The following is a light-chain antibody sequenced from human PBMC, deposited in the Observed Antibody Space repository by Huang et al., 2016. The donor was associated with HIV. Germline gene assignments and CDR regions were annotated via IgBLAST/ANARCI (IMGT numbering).Light chain of an antibody. J-gene: IGKJ1*01. V-gene: IGKV1-9*01. Sequence: IQLTQSPSSLSASVGDRVTITCRASQGISSYLAWYQQRPGKAPKLLIYAASTLQTGVPSRFSGSGSGTAFTLTINSLQPEDFATYYCQQVNNYPWTCGQGTKVEIK. CDR2: AAS. CDR3: QQVNNYPWT. CDR1: QGISSY.